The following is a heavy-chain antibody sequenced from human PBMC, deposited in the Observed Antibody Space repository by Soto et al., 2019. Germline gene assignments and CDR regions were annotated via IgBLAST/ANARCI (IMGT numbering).Heavy chain of an antibody. Sequence: SVKVSCKASGGTFSSYAISWVRQAPGQGLEWMGGIIPIFGTANYAQKFQGRVTITADESTSTAYMELSSLRSEDTAVYYCEREPDQKHYSPGMDVWGQGTPFTVSS. V-gene: IGHV1-69*13. CDR1: GGTFSSYA. J-gene: IGHJ6*02. CDR2: IIPIFGTA. CDR3: EREPDQKHYSPGMDV.